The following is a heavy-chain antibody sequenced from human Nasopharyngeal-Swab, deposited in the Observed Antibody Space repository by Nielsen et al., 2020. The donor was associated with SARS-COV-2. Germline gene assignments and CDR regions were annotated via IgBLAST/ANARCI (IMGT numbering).Heavy chain of an antibody. CDR1: GFTVSSNF. CDR3: ARVRQSGAYFPLDS. V-gene: IGHV3-53*01. J-gene: IGHJ4*02. CDR2: LKSGGGT. Sequence: GESLKISCVASGFTVSSNFVSWVRQAPGKGLEWVSLLKSGGGTFYADSVRGRFTISRDNSRNTVYLQMNSLRAEDTAVYYCARVRQSGAYFPLDSWGLGTLVTVSS. D-gene: IGHD1-26*01.